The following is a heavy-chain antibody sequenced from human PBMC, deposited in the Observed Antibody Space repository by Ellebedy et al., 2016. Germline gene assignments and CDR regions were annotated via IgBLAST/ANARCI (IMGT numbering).Heavy chain of an antibody. Sequence: GGSLRLSCAASGFTVSSNYMSWVRQAPGKGLEWVSVIYSGGSTYYADSVKGRFTISRDNSKNTLYLQMNSLRAEDTAVYYCARAFDDYGGFDYWGQGTLVTVSS. D-gene: IGHD4-23*01. CDR2: IYSGGST. CDR3: ARAFDDYGGFDY. V-gene: IGHV3-53*01. J-gene: IGHJ4*02. CDR1: GFTVSSNY.